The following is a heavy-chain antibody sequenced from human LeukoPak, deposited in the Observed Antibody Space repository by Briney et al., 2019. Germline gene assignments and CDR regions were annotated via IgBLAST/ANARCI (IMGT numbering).Heavy chain of an antibody. CDR1: GFTFSSYA. J-gene: IGHJ6*02. Sequence: GGSLRLSCAASGFTFSSYAMSWVRQAPGKGLEWVSAISGSGGSTYYADSVKGRFTISRDNSKNTLYLQMNSLRAEDTAVYYCAAGEYFDWFTPPYYYGMDVWGQGTTVTVSS. D-gene: IGHD3-9*01. CDR2: ISGSGGST. V-gene: IGHV3-23*01. CDR3: AAGEYFDWFTPPYYYGMDV.